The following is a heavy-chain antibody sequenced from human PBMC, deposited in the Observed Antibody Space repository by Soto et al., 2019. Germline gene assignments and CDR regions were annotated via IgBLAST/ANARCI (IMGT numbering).Heavy chain of an antibody. J-gene: IGHJ4*02. CDR3: ACQNSRSHWNLLDY. CDR2: ISGSGAST. CDR1: GFIFSDYY. D-gene: IGHD1-7*01. V-gene: IGHV3-11*05. Sequence: QVQLVESGGGLVRPGGSLRLSCAASGFIFSDYYMSWIRQAPGKGLEWVAYISGSGASTDYADSVVGRFTVSRDNAKSTLSLLMESLRAEDTAIYYCACQNSRSHWNLLDYWGQGTLVSVSS.